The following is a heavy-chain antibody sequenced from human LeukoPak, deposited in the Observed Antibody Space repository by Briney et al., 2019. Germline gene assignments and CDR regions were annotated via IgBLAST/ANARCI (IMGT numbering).Heavy chain of an antibody. D-gene: IGHD1-26*01. V-gene: IGHV3-33*02. CDR2: VWYDGRTK. J-gene: IGHJ4*02. CDR3: AKEGIVGGTRHIDS. Sequence: GGSLRLSCAMSGFTLSRFALHWVRQAPGKGLQWVTVVWYDGRTKLYTDSVKGRFTISRDDYTNTLFLQMNSLRAEDTAVYYCAKEGIVGGTRHIDSWGQGTLVTVSS. CDR1: GFTLSRFA.